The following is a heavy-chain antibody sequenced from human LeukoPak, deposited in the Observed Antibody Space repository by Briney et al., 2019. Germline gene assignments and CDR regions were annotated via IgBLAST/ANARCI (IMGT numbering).Heavy chain of an antibody. D-gene: IGHD3-9*01. Sequence: SETLSLTCTVSGGSVSSGSYYWSWIRQPPGKGLEWIGYIYYSGSTSYNPSLKSRVTISVDTSKNQFSLKLSSVTAADTAVYYCARAHYDVLTGLYYFDYRGQGTLVTVSS. V-gene: IGHV4-61*01. CDR3: ARAHYDVLTGLYYFDY. CDR2: IYYSGST. J-gene: IGHJ4*02. CDR1: GGSVSSGSYY.